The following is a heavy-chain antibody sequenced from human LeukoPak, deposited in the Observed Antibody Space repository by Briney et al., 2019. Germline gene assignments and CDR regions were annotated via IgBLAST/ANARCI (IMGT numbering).Heavy chain of an antibody. D-gene: IGHD2-2*01. CDR2: FYYSASN. Sequence: SETLSLTCTVSGGSISSSSWCWVWMRQPPGMGLVGIGSFYYSASNYYNPSLKSRVTISVDTSKNQFSLQLSSVTAADTAVYYCARYGLLGLSEINAFDIWGQGTMVTVSS. J-gene: IGHJ3*02. V-gene: IGHV4-39*01. CDR3: ARYGLLGLSEINAFDI. CDR1: GGSISSSSWC.